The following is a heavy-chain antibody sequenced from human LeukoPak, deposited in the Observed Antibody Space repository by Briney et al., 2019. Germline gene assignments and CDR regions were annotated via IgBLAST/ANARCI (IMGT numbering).Heavy chain of an antibody. D-gene: IGHD3-3*01. J-gene: IGHJ5*02. Sequence: SETLSLTCAVYGGTFSGYYWSWIRQPPGKGLEWIGEINHSGSTNYNPSLKSRVTISVDMSKNQFSLKLSSVTAADTAVYYCARKSYYDFWSGYSGSNWFDPWGQGTLVTVSS. CDR3: ARKSYYDFWSGYSGSNWFDP. CDR2: INHSGST. V-gene: IGHV4-34*01. CDR1: GGTFSGYY.